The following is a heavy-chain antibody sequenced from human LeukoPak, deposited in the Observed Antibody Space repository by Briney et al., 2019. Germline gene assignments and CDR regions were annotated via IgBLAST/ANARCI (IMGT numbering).Heavy chain of an antibody. CDR3: ARDRRVIRYYFDY. CDR2: IRGNNDNT. CDR1: GYIFNTYG. Sequence: ASVKVSCKTSGYIFNTYGISWVRQAPGQGLEWMAWIRGNNDNTKYAQKFQGRVTLTTDTSTSAAYMELSSLRSEDTAVYYCARDRRVIRYYFDYWGQGTLVTVSS. D-gene: IGHD2-21*01. V-gene: IGHV1-18*01. J-gene: IGHJ4*02.